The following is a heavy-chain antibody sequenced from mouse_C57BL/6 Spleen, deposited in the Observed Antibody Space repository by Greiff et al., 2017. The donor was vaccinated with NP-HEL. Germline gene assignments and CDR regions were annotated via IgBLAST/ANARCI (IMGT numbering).Heavy chain of an antibody. V-gene: IGHV1-9*01. Sequence: QVKLQQSGAELMKPGASVKLSCKATGYTFTGYWIEWVKQRPGHGLEWIGEILPGSGSTNYNEKFKGKATFTADTSSNTAYMQLSSLTTEDSAIYYCARTPSNYVGFAYWGQGTLVTVSA. CDR2: ILPGSGST. D-gene: IGHD2-5*01. CDR1: GYTFTGYW. J-gene: IGHJ3*01. CDR3: ARTPSNYVGFAY.